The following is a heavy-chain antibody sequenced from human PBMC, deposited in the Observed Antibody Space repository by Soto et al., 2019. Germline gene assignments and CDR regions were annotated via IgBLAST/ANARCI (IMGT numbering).Heavy chain of an antibody. Sequence: SQTLSLTCAISGDSVSSKAAAWNWIRQSPSRGLEWLGRTYYRSKWSTDYAVSVKSRITINPDTSKNQFSLQLNSVTPEDTAVYYCTRALSGSYDSWVQGTLVTVSS. V-gene: IGHV6-1*01. J-gene: IGHJ5*01. CDR1: GDSVSSKAAA. CDR3: TRALSGSYDS. D-gene: IGHD1-26*01. CDR2: TYYRSKWST.